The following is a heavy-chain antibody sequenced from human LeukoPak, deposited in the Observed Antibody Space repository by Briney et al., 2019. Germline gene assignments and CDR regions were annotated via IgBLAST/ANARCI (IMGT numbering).Heavy chain of an antibody. J-gene: IGHJ4*02. CDR3: AREAADYYGSGSYFDY. Sequence: GGSLRLSCAASGFTVSSNYMSWVRQAPGKGLEWASVIYSDGSTYYADSVKGRFTISRDNSKNTLYLQMNSLRAEDTAVYYCAREAADYYGSGSYFDYWGQGTLVTVSS. V-gene: IGHV3-53*01. CDR1: GFTVSSNY. D-gene: IGHD3-10*01. CDR2: IYSDGST.